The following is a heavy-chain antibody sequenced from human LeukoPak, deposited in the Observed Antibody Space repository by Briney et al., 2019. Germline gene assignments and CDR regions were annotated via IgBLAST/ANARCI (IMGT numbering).Heavy chain of an antibody. CDR2: IYYSGST. V-gene: IGHV4-34*01. J-gene: IGHJ4*02. CDR3: ARDPPGGYSYGHPLDY. Sequence: SETLSLTCAVYGGSLSGYYWSWIRQPPGKGLEWIGSIYYSGSTYYNPSLKSRVTISVDTSKNQFSLKLSSVTAADTAVYYCARDPPGGYSYGHPLDYWGQGTLVTVSS. D-gene: IGHD5-18*01. CDR1: GGSLSGYY.